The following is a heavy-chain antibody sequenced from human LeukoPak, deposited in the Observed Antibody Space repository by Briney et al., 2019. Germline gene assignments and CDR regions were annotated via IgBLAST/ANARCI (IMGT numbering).Heavy chain of an antibody. V-gene: IGHV3-30-3*02. CDR3: AKEGYNWNDGGNNWFDP. CDR2: ISYDGSNK. CDR1: GFTFSSYA. Sequence: GGSLRLSCAASGFTFSSYAMHWVRQAPGKGLEWVAVISYDGSNKYYADSVKGRFTISRDNSKNTLYLQMNSLRAEDTAVYYCAKEGYNWNDGGNNWFDPWGQGTLVTVSS. D-gene: IGHD1-1*01. J-gene: IGHJ5*02.